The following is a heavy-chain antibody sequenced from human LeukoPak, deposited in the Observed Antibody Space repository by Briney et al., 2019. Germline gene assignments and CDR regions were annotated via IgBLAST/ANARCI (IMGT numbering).Heavy chain of an antibody. CDR1: GFTFINYA. J-gene: IGHJ4*02. CDR2: IGGSGDTT. V-gene: IGHV3-23*01. Sequence: GGSLRLSCAVSGFTFINYAMSWVRQAPGKGLEWVSTIGGSGDTTYYADSVKGRFTISRDNSKNTLYLQMNSLRAEDTAVYYCARDTTIRVGATYYFDYWGQGTLVTVSS. CDR3: ARDTTIRVGATYYFDY. D-gene: IGHD1-26*01.